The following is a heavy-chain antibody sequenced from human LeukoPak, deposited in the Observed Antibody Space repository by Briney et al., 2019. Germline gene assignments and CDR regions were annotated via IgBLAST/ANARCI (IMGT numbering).Heavy chain of an antibody. J-gene: IGHJ5*02. CDR3: ARDSIGVGAGLGFDP. V-gene: IGHV4-39*07. CDR2: IYHIGIT. CDR1: GDSVSSAS. D-gene: IGHD2-2*01. Sequence: PSETLSLICTVSGDSVSSASWGWIRQPPGKPLEWIGIIYHIGITQYNPSLKGRVTISEDRSKNQFSLKVISVTAADTAVYYCARDSIGVGAGLGFDPWGQGALVTVSS.